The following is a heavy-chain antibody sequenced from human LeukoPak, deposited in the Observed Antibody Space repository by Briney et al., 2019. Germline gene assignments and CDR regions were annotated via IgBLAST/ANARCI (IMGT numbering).Heavy chain of an antibody. CDR3: ARLTMVRGIITPFDY. D-gene: IGHD3-10*01. Sequence: SETLSLTCTVSGGSISSYYWSWIRQPPGKGLEWIGYVYSSGSTNYNPSLKSRVTISVDTSKNPFSLKLSSVTAADTAVYYCARLTMVRGIITPFDYWGQGTLVTVSS. J-gene: IGHJ4*02. CDR1: GGSISSYY. CDR2: VYSSGST. V-gene: IGHV4-59*01.